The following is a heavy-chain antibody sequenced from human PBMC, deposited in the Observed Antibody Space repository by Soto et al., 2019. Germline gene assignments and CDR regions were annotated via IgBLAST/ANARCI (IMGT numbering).Heavy chain of an antibody. D-gene: IGHD2-15*01. CDR2: IYYSGLT. CDR3: VRTPTSPRRFDS. V-gene: IGHV4-61*01. J-gene: IGHJ5*01. Sequence: QVQLQESGPGLVKPSETLSLTCTVSGGSVSSGRYYWSWIRQPPGKGLEWIGYIYYSGLTNYSPSLKSRVAISIDTSKNQISLILSSVTAADTAVYYCVRTPTSPRRFDSWGQGTLLTVSS. CDR1: GGSVSSGRYY.